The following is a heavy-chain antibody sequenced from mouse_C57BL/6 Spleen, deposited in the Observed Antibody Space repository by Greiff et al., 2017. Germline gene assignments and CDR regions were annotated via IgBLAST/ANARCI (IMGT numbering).Heavy chain of an antibody. D-gene: IGHD1-1*01. CDR1: GFTFSSYA. CDR3: ARAPRIITTVGYFDY. V-gene: IGHV5-4*03. Sequence: EVNVVESGGGLVKPGGSLKLSCAASGFTFSSYAMSWVRQTPEKRLEWVATISDGGSYTYYPDNVKGRFTISRDNAKNNLYLQMSHLKSEDTAMYYCARAPRIITTVGYFDYWGQGTTLTVSS. CDR2: ISDGGSYT. J-gene: IGHJ2*01.